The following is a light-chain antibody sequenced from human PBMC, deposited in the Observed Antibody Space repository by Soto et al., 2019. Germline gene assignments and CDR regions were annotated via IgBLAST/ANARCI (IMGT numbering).Light chain of an antibody. CDR1: SSDVGGYDY. Sequence: QSALTQPRSVSGSPGQSVTISCTGTSSDVGGYDYVSWYQQHPGRAPKLLIHDVYMRPSGVPDRFSGSKSGNTASLTISGLQAADEVDYYCCSYAGTYTYVFGTGTSSPS. J-gene: IGLJ1*01. CDR2: DVY. V-gene: IGLV2-11*01. CDR3: CSYAGTYTYV.